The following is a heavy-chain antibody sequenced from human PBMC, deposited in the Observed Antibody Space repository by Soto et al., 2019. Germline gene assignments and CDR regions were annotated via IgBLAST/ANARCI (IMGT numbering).Heavy chain of an antibody. CDR3: ARVGQDYYYGMDV. CDR2: MSSSGGDI. Sequence: LRLSCAASGFTFSDYYMTWIRQAPGKGLEWVSYMSSSGGDIYYADSVKGRFTISRDNAKDSLHLQMNSLRAEDTAVYYCARVGQDYYYGMDVWGQGTTVTVSS. CDR1: GFTFSDYY. V-gene: IGHV3-11*01. J-gene: IGHJ6*02. D-gene: IGHD1-26*01.